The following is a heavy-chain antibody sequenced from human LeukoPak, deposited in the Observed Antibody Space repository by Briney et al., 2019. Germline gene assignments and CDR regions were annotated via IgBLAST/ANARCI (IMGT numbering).Heavy chain of an antibody. Sequence: AGGSLRLSCAASGFTFSNYAMSWVRQAPGEGLEWVSTISGTGDTTYYADSLKGRLTISRDNSKNTLYLQMSSLRADDTAVYCCTKGGWGTVLDYWGQGTLVTVSS. J-gene: IGHJ4*02. V-gene: IGHV3-23*01. CDR1: GFTFSNYA. D-gene: IGHD3-10*01. CDR2: ISGTGDTT. CDR3: TKGGWGTVLDY.